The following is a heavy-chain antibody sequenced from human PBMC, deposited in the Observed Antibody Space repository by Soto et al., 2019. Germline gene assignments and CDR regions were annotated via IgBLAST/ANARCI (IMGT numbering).Heavy chain of an antibody. J-gene: IGHJ4*02. D-gene: IGHD6-13*01. CDR1: CGSIISGGYY. CDR2: IYYSGST. V-gene: IGHV4-31*03. Sequence: KSSETLSLTCTFSCGSIISGGYYWSWIRQHPGKGLEWIGCIYYSGSTYYNPSLKSRVTISVDTSKNQFSLELSSVTAADTAVYYCARASIAAAGTSICDYWGQGTLVTVSS. CDR3: ARASIAAAGTSICDY.